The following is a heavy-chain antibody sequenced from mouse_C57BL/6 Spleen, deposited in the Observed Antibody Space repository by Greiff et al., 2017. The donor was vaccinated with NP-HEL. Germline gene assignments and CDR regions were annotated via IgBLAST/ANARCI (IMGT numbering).Heavy chain of an antibody. CDR2: ISYDGSN. Sequence: ESGPGLVKPSQSLSLTCSVTGYSITSGYYWNWIRQFPGNKLEWMGYISYDGSNNYNPSLKNRISITRDTSKNQFFLKLNSVTTEDTATYDCARRRENGSFDYWGQGTTLTVSS. J-gene: IGHJ2*01. V-gene: IGHV3-6*01. CDR1: GYSITSGYY. D-gene: IGHD1-1*01. CDR3: ARRRENGSFDY.